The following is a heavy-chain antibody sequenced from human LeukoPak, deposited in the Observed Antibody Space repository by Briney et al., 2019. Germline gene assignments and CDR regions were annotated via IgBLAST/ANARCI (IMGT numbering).Heavy chain of an antibody. CDR2: ISSSGSTI. CDR1: GFTFSDYY. D-gene: IGHD2-15*01. J-gene: IGHJ6*02. V-gene: IGHV3-11*01. CDR3: ARADVVVVAATLYYYGMDV. Sequence: NAGGSLRLSCAASGFTFSDYYMGWIRQAPGKGLEWVSYISSSGSTIYYADSVKGRFTISRDNAKNSLYLQMNSLRAEDTAVYYCARADVVVVAATLYYYGMDVWGQGTTVTVSS.